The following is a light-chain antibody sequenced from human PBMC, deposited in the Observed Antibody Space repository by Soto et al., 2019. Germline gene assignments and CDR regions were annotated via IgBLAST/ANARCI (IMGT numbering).Light chain of an antibody. CDR1: QGISSY. V-gene: IGKV1-8*01. CDR3: QQYYSTPGT. J-gene: IGKJ3*01. CDR2: AAS. Sequence: AIRMTQSPSSLSASTGDRVTITCRASQGISSYLAWYQQKPGKAPKLLIYAASTLQSGVPSRFSGSGSGTDFTLTISCLQSEDFETYDCQQYYSTPGTFGPGTKVDIK.